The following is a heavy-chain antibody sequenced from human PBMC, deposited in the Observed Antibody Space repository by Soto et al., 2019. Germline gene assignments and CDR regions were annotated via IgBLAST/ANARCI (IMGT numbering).Heavy chain of an antibody. Sequence: ASVKVSCKASGGTFSSYAIGWVRQAPGQGLEWMGRINPSGGTTSYAQKFQGRVTMTRDTSTSTVYMELSSLRSEDTAVYYCARDGWELLRGNWFDPWGQGTLVTVSS. D-gene: IGHD1-26*01. CDR3: ARDGWELLRGNWFDP. CDR1: GGTFSSYA. CDR2: INPSGGTT. V-gene: IGHV1-46*01. J-gene: IGHJ5*02.